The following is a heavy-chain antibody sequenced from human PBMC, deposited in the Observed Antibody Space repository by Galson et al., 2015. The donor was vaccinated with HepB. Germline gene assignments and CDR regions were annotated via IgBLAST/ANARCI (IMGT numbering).Heavy chain of an antibody. J-gene: IGHJ4*02. CDR3: ARDSLPEFRWATFWDFDY. CDR1: GFTFSSYG. V-gene: IGHV3-33*01. D-gene: IGHD2-2*01. Sequence: SLRLSCAASGFTFSSYGMHWVRQAPGKGLEWVAVIWYDGSNKYYADSVKGRFTISRDNSKNTLYLQMNSLRAEDTAVYYCARDSLPEFRWATFWDFDYWGQGTLVTVSS. CDR2: IWYDGSNK.